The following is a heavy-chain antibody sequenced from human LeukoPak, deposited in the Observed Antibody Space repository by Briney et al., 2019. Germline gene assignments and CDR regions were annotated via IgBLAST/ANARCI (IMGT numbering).Heavy chain of an antibody. CDR1: GYSISSGYY. D-gene: IGHD3-16*02. V-gene: IGHV4-38-2*02. J-gene: IGHJ4*02. CDR2: INHSGST. CDR3: ARMGPHFTYYDYVWGSYRPYPGNFDY. Sequence: SETLSLTCTVSGYSISSGYYWSWIRQPPGKGLEWIGEINHSGSTYYNPSLKSRVTISVDTSKNQFSLKLSSVTAADTAVYYCARMGPHFTYYDYVWGSYRPYPGNFDYWGQGTLVTVSS.